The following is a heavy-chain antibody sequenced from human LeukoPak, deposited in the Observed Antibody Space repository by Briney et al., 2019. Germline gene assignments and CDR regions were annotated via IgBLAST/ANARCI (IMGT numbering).Heavy chain of an antibody. CDR1: GFTFSSYA. J-gene: IGHJ4*02. V-gene: IGHV3-21*01. CDR3: ARTYYYGSGSYAFDY. D-gene: IGHD3-10*01. Sequence: GGSLRLSCAASGFTFSSYAMSWVRQAPGKGLEWVSSISSSSSYIYYADSVKGRFTISRDNAKNSLYLQMNSLRAEDTAVYYCARTYYYGSGSYAFDYWGQGTLVTVSS. CDR2: ISSSSSYI.